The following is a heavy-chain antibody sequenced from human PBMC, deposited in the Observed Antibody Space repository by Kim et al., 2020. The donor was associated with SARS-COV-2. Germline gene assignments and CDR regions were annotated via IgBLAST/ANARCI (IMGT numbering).Heavy chain of an antibody. CDR1: GGSISSHY. CDR2: IYFTGST. Sequence: SETLSLTCSVSGGSISSHYWSWIRRPPGEGLELLGYIYFTGSTSYNPALKSRAPLSVDTSKNQFFLKVTSVTAADTAVYYCARGPSAWRFDPWGQGTLVTVSS. D-gene: IGHD6-19*01. J-gene: IGHJ5*02. V-gene: IGHV4-59*11. CDR3: ARGPSAWRFDP.